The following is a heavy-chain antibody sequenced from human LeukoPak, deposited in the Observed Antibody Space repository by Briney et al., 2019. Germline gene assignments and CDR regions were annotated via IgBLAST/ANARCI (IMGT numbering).Heavy chain of an antibody. CDR1: GGSISSYY. Sequence: PSETLSLTCTVSGGSISSYYWSWIRQPPGKGLEWIGYIYYSGSTNYNPSLKSRVTISVDTSKNQFSLKLSSVTAADTAVYYCARDGEQWLGYYYYYYMNVWGKGTTVTVSS. V-gene: IGHV4-59*01. J-gene: IGHJ6*03. CDR2: IYYSGST. D-gene: IGHD6-19*01. CDR3: ARDGEQWLGYYYYYYMNV.